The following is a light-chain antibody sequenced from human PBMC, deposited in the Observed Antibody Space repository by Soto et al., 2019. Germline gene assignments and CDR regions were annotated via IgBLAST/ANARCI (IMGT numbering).Light chain of an antibody. J-gene: IGLJ1*01. Sequence: QSALTQPPSASGSPGQSVTISCTGTSSDVGGYNYVSWYQQHPGKAPKLMIYEVSKRPSGVPDRFSGSKSGNTASLTVSRLQAEDEADYYCSSYAGSNINYVFGTGTKLTVL. CDR1: SSDVGGYNY. CDR2: EVS. V-gene: IGLV2-8*01. CDR3: SSYAGSNINYV.